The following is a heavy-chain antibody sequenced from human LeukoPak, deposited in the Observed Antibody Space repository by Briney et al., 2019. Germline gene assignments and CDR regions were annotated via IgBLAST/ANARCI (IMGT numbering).Heavy chain of an antibody. J-gene: IGHJ4*02. CDR1: GGSISSGGYY. CDR2: IYYSGST. D-gene: IGHD4-17*01. Sequence: SETLSLTCTVSGGSISSGGYYWSWIRQPPGKGLEWIGYIYYSGSTNYNPSLKSRVTISVDTSKNQFSLKLSSVTAADTAVYYCARVPSTVTFYFDYWGQGTLVTVSS. CDR3: ARVPSTVTFYFDY. V-gene: IGHV4-61*08.